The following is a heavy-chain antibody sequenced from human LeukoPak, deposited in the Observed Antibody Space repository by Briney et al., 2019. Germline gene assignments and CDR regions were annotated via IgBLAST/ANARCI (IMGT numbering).Heavy chain of an antibody. CDR2: ISASGVMT. V-gene: IGHV3-23*01. J-gene: IGHJ4*02. Sequence: GGSLRLSCAASGFTFSSYAMTWVRQAPGKGLEWVSSISASGVMTYYADSVKGRFTVSRDNSKNSLYLQMSSLTAADTAVYYCAKDRSIGTYYTFDHWGQGTLVTVSS. CDR1: GFTFSSYA. D-gene: IGHD1-26*01. CDR3: AKDRSIGTYYTFDH.